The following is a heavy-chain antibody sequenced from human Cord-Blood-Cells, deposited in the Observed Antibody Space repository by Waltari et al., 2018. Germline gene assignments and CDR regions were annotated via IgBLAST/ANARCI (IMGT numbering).Heavy chain of an antibody. J-gene: IGHJ4*02. CDR1: GFTFDDYT. D-gene: IGHD6-13*01. CDR2: ISWDGGST. V-gene: IGHV3-43*01. CDR3: AKDRYSSSWYYFDY. Sequence: EVQLVESGGFVVQPGGSLRLSCAASGFTFDDYTMHWVRQAPGKGLEWVSLISWDGGSTYYADSVKGRFTISRDNSKNSLYLQMNSLRTEDTALYYCAKDRYSSSWYYFDYWGQGTLVTVSS.